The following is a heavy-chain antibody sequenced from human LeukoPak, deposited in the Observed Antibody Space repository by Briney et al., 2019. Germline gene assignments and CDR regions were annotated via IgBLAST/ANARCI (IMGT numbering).Heavy chain of an antibody. CDR2: ISSSGSTI. D-gene: IGHD3-3*01. CDR1: GFTFSSYE. Sequence: PGGSLRLSCAASGFTFSSYEMNWVRQAPGKGLELVSYISSSGSTIYYADSVKGRFIISRDNAKNSLYLQMNSLRAEDTAVYYCARVHTSRFDPWGQGTLVTVSS. J-gene: IGHJ5*02. CDR3: ARVHTSRFDP. V-gene: IGHV3-48*03.